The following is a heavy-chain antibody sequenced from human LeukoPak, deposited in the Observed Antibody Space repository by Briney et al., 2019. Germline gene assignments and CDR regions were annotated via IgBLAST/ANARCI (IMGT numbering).Heavy chain of an antibody. D-gene: IGHD3-22*01. Sequence: GGSLRLSCAASEFSVGSNYMTWVRQAPGKGLEWVSLIYSGGSTYYADSVKGRFTISRDNSKNTLYLQMNSLRAEDTAVYYCARDSGDSSGYYYRFHYHYYMDVWGKGTTVTVSS. CDR3: ARDSGDSSGYYYRFHYHYYMDV. J-gene: IGHJ6*03. V-gene: IGHV3-66*01. CDR1: EFSVGSNY. CDR2: IYSGGST.